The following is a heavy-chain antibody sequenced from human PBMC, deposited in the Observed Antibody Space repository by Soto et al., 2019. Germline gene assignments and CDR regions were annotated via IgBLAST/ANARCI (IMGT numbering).Heavy chain of an antibody. CDR1: GYSFTNYW. D-gene: IGHD5-12*01. Sequence: PGESLKISCKGSGYSFTNYWISWVRQTPGKGLEWMGRIDPSDSYTNYSPSFQGHVTMSADKSISTAYLQWSSLKASDTAIYYCARVDITPLYYYYGMDVCGQGTTVTVSS. CDR2: IDPSDSYT. V-gene: IGHV5-10-1*01. CDR3: ARVDITPLYYYYGMDV. J-gene: IGHJ6*02.